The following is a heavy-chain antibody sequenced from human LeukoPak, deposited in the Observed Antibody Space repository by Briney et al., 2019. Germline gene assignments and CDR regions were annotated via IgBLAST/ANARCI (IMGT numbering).Heavy chain of an antibody. CDR2: IYYTGST. D-gene: IGHD3-22*01. J-gene: IGHJ4*02. CDR3: ARANYYDSGGYYYDY. CDR1: GGSISSSSYY. Sequence: SETLSLTCTVSGGSISSSSYYWGWIRQPPGKGLERIGSIYYTGSTYYNPSLKSRVTISVDTSKTQFSLKLSSVTAADTAVYYCARANYYDSGGYYYDYWGQGTLVTVSS. V-gene: IGHV4-39*01.